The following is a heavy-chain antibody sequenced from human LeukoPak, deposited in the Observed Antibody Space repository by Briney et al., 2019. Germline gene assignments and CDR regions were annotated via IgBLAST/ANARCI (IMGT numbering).Heavy chain of an antibody. Sequence: GESLKISCKGSGYSFSSYYIGWVRQMPGKGLEWMGIIYPGDSDARYSPSFQGLVTISADKSSSTAYLQWSSLKASDSALYYCARSTSKPADWLDYWGQGTLVTVSS. CDR2: IYPGDSDA. J-gene: IGHJ4*02. CDR1: GYSFSSYY. D-gene: IGHD3/OR15-3a*01. CDR3: ARSTSKPADWLDY. V-gene: IGHV5-51*01.